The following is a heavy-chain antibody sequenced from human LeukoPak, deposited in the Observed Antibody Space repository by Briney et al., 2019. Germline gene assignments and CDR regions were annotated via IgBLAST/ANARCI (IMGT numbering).Heavy chain of an antibody. CDR2: ISSSGSTI. CDR3: ARDWGGTGLFDY. J-gene: IGHJ4*02. Sequence: GGSLRLSCAASGFTFSSYEMNWVRQAPGKGLEWVSYISSSGSTIYYADSVKGRFTISRDNAKNSLYLQMNSLRAEDTAVYYCARDWGGTGLFDYWGQGTLVTVSS. V-gene: IGHV3-48*03. D-gene: IGHD3-16*01. CDR1: GFTFSSYE.